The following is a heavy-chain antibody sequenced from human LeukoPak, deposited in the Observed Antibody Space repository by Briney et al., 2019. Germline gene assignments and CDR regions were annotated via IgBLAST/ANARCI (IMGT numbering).Heavy chain of an antibody. CDR1: GFTFSSYA. CDR2: ISGSGGST. Sequence: PGGSLRLSCAASGFTFSSYAMSWVRQASGKGLEWVSAISGSGGSTYYADSVKGRFTISRDNSKNTLYLQMNSLRAEDTAVYYCAKDERYFDWLPSAVDYWGQGTLVTVSS. V-gene: IGHV3-23*01. J-gene: IGHJ4*02. D-gene: IGHD3-9*01. CDR3: AKDERYFDWLPSAVDY.